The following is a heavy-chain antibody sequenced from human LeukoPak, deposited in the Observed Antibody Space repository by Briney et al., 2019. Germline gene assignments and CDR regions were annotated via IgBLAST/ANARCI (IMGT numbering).Heavy chain of an antibody. CDR3: ANLDWDTGFDY. CDR2: INTDGSST. CDR1: GFTFSSYW. V-gene: IGHV3-74*01. Sequence: GGSLRLSCAASGFTFSSYWMHWVRQAPGKGLVWVSRINTDGSSTSYADSVKGRFTISRDNAKNTLYLQMNSLRAEDTAVYYCANLDWDTGFDYWGQGTLVTVSS. J-gene: IGHJ4*02. D-gene: IGHD3-9*01.